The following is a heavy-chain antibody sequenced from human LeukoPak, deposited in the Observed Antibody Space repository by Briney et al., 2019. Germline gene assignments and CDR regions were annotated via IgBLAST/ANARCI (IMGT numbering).Heavy chain of an antibody. CDR3: ARDSRRDGYNYFIT. D-gene: IGHD5-24*01. J-gene: IGHJ5*02. CDR1: RYTFTGYY. CDR2: INPNSGGT. V-gene: IGHV1-2*02. Sequence: ASVKVSCKASRYTFTGYYMHWVRQAPGQGLEWMGWINPNSGGTNYAQKFQGRVTMTRDTSISTAYMELRSLRSDDTAVYYCARDSRRDGYNYFITWGQGTLVTVSS.